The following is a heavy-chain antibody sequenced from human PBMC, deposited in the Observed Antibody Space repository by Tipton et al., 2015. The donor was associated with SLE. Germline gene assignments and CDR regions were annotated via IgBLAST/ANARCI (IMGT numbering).Heavy chain of an antibody. J-gene: IGHJ4*02. CDR3: ARDGARDGDYVDY. Sequence: TLSLTCAVYGESFSGYYWTWIRQPPGKGLEWIGEINHSGSTYYNPSLKSRVTISVDTSKNQFSLKLSSVTAADTAVYYCARDGARDGDYVDYWGQGTLVTVSS. CDR2: INHSGST. D-gene: IGHD4-17*01. V-gene: IGHV4-34*01. CDR1: GESFSGYY.